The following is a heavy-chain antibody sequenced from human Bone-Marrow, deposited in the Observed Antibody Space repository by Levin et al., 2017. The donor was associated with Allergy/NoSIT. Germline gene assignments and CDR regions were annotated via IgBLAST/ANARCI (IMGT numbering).Heavy chain of an antibody. CDR1: GYTFTGYY. CDR3: ARAGTSSGWYKLNY. Sequence: ASVKVSCKASGYTFTGYYMHWVRQAPGQGLEWMGRINPNTGGTFSAQKFQGRVTMTRDTTISTAYLEVRNLRSDDTAVYYCARAGTSSGWYKLNYWGQGTLVTVAS. CDR2: INPNTGGT. J-gene: IGHJ4*02. D-gene: IGHD6-19*01. V-gene: IGHV1-2*06.